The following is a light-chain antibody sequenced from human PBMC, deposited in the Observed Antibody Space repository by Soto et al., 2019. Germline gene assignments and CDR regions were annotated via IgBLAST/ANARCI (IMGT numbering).Light chain of an antibody. V-gene: IGKV1-16*01. CDR1: QDISNF. CDR2: SAS. Sequence: ASQDISNFLAWFQQKPGKAPKSLIYSASSLQSGVPSRFNGSGSGTDFTLTISSLQPEDFATYICQQFHSYPITFGQGTRLEI. CDR3: QQFHSYPIT. J-gene: IGKJ5*01.